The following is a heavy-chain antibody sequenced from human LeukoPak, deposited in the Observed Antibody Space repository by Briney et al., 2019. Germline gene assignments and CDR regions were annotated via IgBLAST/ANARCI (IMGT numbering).Heavy chain of an antibody. V-gene: IGHV4-59*01. J-gene: IGHJ4*02. CDR2: IYYSGST. D-gene: IGHD1-26*01. CDR3: ARTTGSGSYYFDY. CDR1: GGSFSGYY. Sequence: PSETLSLTCAVYGGSFSGYYWSWIRQPPGKGLEWIGYIYYSGSTNYNPSLKSRVTISVDTSKNQFSLKLSSVTAADTAVYYCARTTGSGSYYFDYWGQGTLVTVSS.